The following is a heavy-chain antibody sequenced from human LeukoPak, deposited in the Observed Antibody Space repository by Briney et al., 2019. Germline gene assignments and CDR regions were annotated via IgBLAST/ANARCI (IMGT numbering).Heavy chain of an antibody. D-gene: IGHD3-22*01. J-gene: IGHJ3*02. CDR1: GGSFSGYY. Sequence: SETLSLTCAVYGGSFSGYYWSWIRQPPGKGLEWIGEINHSGSTNYNPSLKSRVTISVDTSKNQFSLKLSSVTAADTAVYYCAGSGYYSDAFDIWGQGTMVTVSS. CDR3: AGSGYYSDAFDI. V-gene: IGHV4-34*01. CDR2: INHSGST.